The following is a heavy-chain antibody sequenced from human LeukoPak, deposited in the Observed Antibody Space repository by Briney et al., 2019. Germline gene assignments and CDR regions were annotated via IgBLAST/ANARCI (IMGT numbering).Heavy chain of an antibody. Sequence: SETLSLTCTVSGGSISSHYWNWIRQPPGKGLEWIGSIYYSGSTYYNPSLKSRVTISVDTSKNQLSLKLSSVTAADTAVYYCASARTSSRSWFTFDYWGQGILVTVSS. CDR3: ASARTSSRSWFTFDY. D-gene: IGHD6-13*01. V-gene: IGHV4-39*01. CDR2: IYYSGST. CDR1: GGSISSHY. J-gene: IGHJ4*02.